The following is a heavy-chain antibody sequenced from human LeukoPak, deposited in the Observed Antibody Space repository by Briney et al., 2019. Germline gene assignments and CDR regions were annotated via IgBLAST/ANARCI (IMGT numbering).Heavy chain of an antibody. V-gene: IGHV3-15*01. CDR2: VKRKTDGGTT. CDR1: GFTFSNAW. CDR3: AKEYLIWFGDFDAFDI. D-gene: IGHD3-10*01. Sequence: NPGGSLRLSCAASGFTFSNAWMNWVRQAPGKGLEWVGRVKRKTDGGTTDYAAPVKGRFTISRDDSKNTLYVQMNSLRAEDTAVYYCAKEYLIWFGDFDAFDIWGQGTMVTVSS. J-gene: IGHJ3*02.